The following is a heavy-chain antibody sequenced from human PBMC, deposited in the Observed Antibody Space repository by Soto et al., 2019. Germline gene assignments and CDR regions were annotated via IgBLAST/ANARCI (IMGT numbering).Heavy chain of an antibody. J-gene: IGHJ5*02. CDR2: IYHSGST. CDR3: ARVNYLDRFENWGWFDP. V-gene: IGHV4-31*03. CDR1: GDSIRSGNYY. Sequence: SETLSLTCTVSGDSIRSGNYYWTWIRQPPGKGLEWIGYIYHSGSTYFNPSLKSRLIMSIDTSKSQFSLKLTSVTAADTAVYYCARVNYLDRFENWGWFDPWGQGTQVTVSS. D-gene: IGHD3-10*01.